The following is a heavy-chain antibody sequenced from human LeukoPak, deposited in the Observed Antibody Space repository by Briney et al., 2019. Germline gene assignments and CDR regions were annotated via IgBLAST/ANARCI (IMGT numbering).Heavy chain of an antibody. D-gene: IGHD3-10*01. CDR3: AREIHYYGSGSYDY. CDR2: IHYSGST. Sequence: SETLPLTCTVSGGSISGHYWSWIRQPPGKGLEWIGYIHYSGSTKYNPSLKSRVTISVDKAKNQFSLKVSSVTAADTAVYYCAREIHYYGSGSYDYWGQGTLVTVSS. CDR1: GGSISGHY. V-gene: IGHV4-59*11. J-gene: IGHJ4*02.